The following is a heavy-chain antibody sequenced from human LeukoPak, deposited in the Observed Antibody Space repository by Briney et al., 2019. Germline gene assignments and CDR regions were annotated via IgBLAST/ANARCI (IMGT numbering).Heavy chain of an antibody. V-gene: IGHV1-18*01. CDR2: ISTYNGDT. J-gene: IGHJ4*02. CDR1: GYTFTSYG. CDR3: ARDHNWVVDY. Sequence: RGASVKVSCKASGYTFTSYGIRWVRQAPGQGLEWMGWISTYNGDTNYAQKLQGRVTMTTDTSTSTAYMALRSLRSDDTAVYYCARDHNWVVDYWGQGTLVTVSS. D-gene: IGHD1-1*01.